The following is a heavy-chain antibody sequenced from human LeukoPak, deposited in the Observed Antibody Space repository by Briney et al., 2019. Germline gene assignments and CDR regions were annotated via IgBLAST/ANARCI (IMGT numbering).Heavy chain of an antibody. CDR1: GYTFTSYP. CDR2: ISVGNGNT. Sequence: GASVKVSCKASGYTFTSYPMHWVRQAPGQRLEWMGWISVGNGNTKYSQKFQGRITITRDTSASTAYMELSSLRSEDTAVYFCARVDRDFDCWGQGTLVTVSS. J-gene: IGHJ4*02. V-gene: IGHV1-3*01. CDR3: ARVDRDFDC.